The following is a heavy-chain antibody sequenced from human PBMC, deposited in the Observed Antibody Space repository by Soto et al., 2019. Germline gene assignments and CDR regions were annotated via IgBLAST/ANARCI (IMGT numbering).Heavy chain of an antibody. V-gene: IGHV3-30*18. CDR2: ISYDGSNK. J-gene: IGHJ6*02. CDR1: GFTFSSYG. Sequence: GGSLRLSCAASGFTFSSYGMHWVRQAPGKGLEWVAVISYDGSNKYYADSVKGRFTISRDNSKNTLYLQMNSLRAEDTAVYYCAKDLGVPAAIPNYGMDAWGQGTTVTVS. D-gene: IGHD2-2*02. CDR3: AKDLGVPAAIPNYGMDA.